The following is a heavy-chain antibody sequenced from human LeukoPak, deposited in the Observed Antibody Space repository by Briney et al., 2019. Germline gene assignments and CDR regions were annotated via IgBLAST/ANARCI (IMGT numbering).Heavy chain of an antibody. D-gene: IGHD5-24*01. CDR1: GFTFSDYW. V-gene: IGHV3-74*01. Sequence: GGSLRLSCAASGFTFSDYWMHWVRQAPGKGLVWVSRINSDGSSTSYADSVKGRFTISRDNAKNTPYLQMNSLRAEDTAVYYCASGLVEMATVIWGQGTLVTVSS. CDR2: INSDGSST. CDR3: ASGLVEMATVI. J-gene: IGHJ4*02.